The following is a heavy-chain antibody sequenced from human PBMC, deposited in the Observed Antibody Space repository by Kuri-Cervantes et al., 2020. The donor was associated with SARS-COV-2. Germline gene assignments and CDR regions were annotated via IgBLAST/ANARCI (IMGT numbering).Heavy chain of an antibody. V-gene: IGHV6-1*01. J-gene: IGHJ6*02. Sequence: LRLSCAISGDSVSSNSAAWNWIRQSPSRGLEWLGRTYYRSKWYNDYAVSVKSRITINPDTSKNQFSLQLNSVTPEDTAVYYCAETPFPWGEGSEMWGQGTTVTVSS. CDR2: TYYRSKWYN. D-gene: IGHD3-16*01. CDR3: AETPFPWGEGSEM. CDR1: GDSVSSNSAA.